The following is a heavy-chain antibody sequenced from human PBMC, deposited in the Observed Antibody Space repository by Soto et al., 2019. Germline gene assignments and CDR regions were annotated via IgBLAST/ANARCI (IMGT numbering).Heavy chain of an antibody. CDR1: GGSFSGYQ. CDR3: ARGLILWFGELSRRGGYYYYMDV. CDR2: INDSGDI. D-gene: IGHD3-10*01. J-gene: IGHJ6*03. Sequence: QVQLQQWGAGLLKPSETLSLTCAVYGGSFSGYQWSWIRQTPGTGLEWIGGINDSGDINYNPSLKSRVTILVDAAKKQISLKLSSVTAADTAVYYCARGLILWFGELSRRGGYYYYMDVWGKGTTVTVSS. V-gene: IGHV4-34*02.